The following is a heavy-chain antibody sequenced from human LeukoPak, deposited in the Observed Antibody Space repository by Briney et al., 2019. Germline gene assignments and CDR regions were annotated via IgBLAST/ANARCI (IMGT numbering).Heavy chain of an antibody. CDR2: IRSEEYGGTP. V-gene: IGHV3-49*04. Sequence: HAGGSLRLSCRGSGFTFGDYAMTWVRQAPGKGLEWIGFIRSEEYGGTPDYATSVKGRFTISRENSKSIAYLQMSSLRNEDTGVYYCTRARSGWTGYSDFWGQGTRVTVSS. D-gene: IGHD6-25*01. J-gene: IGHJ4*02. CDR1: GFTFGDYA. CDR3: TRARSGWTGYSDF.